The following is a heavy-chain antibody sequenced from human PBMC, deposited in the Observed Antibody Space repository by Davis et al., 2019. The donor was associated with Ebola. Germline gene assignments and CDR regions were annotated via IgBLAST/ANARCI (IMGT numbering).Heavy chain of an antibody. J-gene: IGHJ4*02. CDR1: GGSISSYY. CDR2: IYYSGSTDIYDSGST. V-gene: IGHV4-59*01. D-gene: IGHD5-12*01. CDR3: ASLHPSMVALDY. Sequence: MPSETLSLTCTVSGGSISSYYWTWIRQPPGKGLEWIGNIYYSGSTDIYDSGSTKYNPSLKSRITISVDTPKKLFSLKLTSVTAADTAVYYCASLHPSMVALDYWGQGTLVSVSS.